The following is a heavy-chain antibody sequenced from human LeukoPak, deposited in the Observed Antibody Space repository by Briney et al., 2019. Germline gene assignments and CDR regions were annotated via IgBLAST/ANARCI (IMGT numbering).Heavy chain of an antibody. CDR3: ARDGTLKYCSSTSCYGFAFDI. J-gene: IGHJ3*02. V-gene: IGHV1-69*13. Sequence: SVKVSCKASGGTFSSYAISWVRQAPGQGLEWMGGIIPILGTANYAQKFQGRVTITADESTSTAYMELSSLRSEDTAVYYCARDGTLKYCSSTSCYGFAFDIWGQGTMVTVSS. CDR2: IIPILGTA. D-gene: IGHD2-2*01. CDR1: GGTFSSYA.